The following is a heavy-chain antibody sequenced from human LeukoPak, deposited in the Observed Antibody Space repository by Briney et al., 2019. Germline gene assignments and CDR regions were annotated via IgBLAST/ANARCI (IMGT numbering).Heavy chain of an antibody. CDR3: ARGRGSSFPRAFDY. CDR1: GGSFSGYY. CDR2: INHSGST. Sequence: SETLSLTCAVYGGSFSGYYWSWIRQPPGKGLEWIGEINHSGSTNYNPSLESRVTISVDTSKNQFSLKLSSVTAADTAVYYCARGRGSSFPRAFDYWGQGTLVTVSS. J-gene: IGHJ4*02. D-gene: IGHD6-6*01. V-gene: IGHV4-34*01.